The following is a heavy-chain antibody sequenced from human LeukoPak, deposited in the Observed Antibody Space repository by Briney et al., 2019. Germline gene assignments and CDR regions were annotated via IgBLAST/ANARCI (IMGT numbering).Heavy chain of an antibody. D-gene: IGHD3-3*02. V-gene: IGHV1-3*01. Sequence: ASVKVSCKASGYTFTAYNIHWVRQAPEQRLEWMGWIAPGNANTKYSQKFQGRVTLTTDTSASTAYMELSSLTSEDTGVFYCARGAVPAHFDYWGQGTLVTVSS. CDR3: ARGAVPAHFDY. J-gene: IGHJ4*02. CDR1: GYTFTAYN. CDR2: IAPGNANT.